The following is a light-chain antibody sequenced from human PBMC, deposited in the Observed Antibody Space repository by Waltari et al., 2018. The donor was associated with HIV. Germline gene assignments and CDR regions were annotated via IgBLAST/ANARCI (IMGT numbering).Light chain of an antibody. V-gene: IGKV1-27*01. CDR1: QGISSY. Sequence: DIQMTQSPSSLSASVGDRVPITCRASQGISSYLAWYRQKPGKVPELLIYGASTLQSGVPSRFSGSGSGTDFTLTISSLQPEDVATYFCQKYNSAPRTFGKGTKVEIK. CDR3: QKYNSAPRT. J-gene: IGKJ1*01. CDR2: GAS.